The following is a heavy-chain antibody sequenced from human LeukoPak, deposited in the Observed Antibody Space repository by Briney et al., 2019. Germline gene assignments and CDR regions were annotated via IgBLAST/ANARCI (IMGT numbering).Heavy chain of an antibody. CDR3: ARTTIGYCSSTSCYVLDY. D-gene: IGHD2-2*01. Sequence: GESLKICCNGSGYSFSSYWIGVGRQIPGKGLELMGIIYPCDSDTRDSPSFQGQVTISADKYIRTAYLQWSSLNASDTDMYYCARTTIGYCSSTSCYVLDYWGQGTLVTVSS. CDR1: GYSFSSYW. CDR2: IYPCDSDT. J-gene: IGHJ4*02. V-gene: IGHV5-51*01.